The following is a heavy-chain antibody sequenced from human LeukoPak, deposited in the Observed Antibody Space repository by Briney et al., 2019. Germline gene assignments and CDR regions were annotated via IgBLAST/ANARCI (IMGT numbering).Heavy chain of an antibody. J-gene: IGHJ4*02. CDR2: ISSGSSYI. V-gene: IGHV3-21*01. CDR1: GFTSSNYY. CDR3: VTHSSSADY. Sequence: GGSLRLSCAASGFTSSNYYMTWVRQAPGQGLEWFSSISSGSSYIYYADFVKGRFTISRDNAKNSLSLQMNSLRADDTAIYFCVTHSSSADYWGQGTLVTVSS. D-gene: IGHD6-6*01.